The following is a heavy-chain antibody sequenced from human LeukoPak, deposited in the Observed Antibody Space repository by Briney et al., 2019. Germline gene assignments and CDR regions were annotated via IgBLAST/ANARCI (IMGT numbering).Heavy chain of an antibody. D-gene: IGHD1-20*01. CDR3: ARTHRYNWNDQALFDP. J-gene: IGHJ5*02. Sequence: GGSLRLSCAASGFTFSSYWMHWVRQAPEKGLVWVSRINSDGSSTSYADSVKGRFTISRDNAKNTLYLQMNSLRAEDTAVYYCARTHRYNWNDQALFDPWGQGTLVTVSS. CDR1: GFTFSSYW. V-gene: IGHV3-74*01. CDR2: INSDGSST.